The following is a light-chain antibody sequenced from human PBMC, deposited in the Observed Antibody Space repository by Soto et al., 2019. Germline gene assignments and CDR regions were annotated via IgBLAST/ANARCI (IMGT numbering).Light chain of an antibody. J-gene: IGKJ1*01. Sequence: EILMTQSPATLSVSPGERVTLSCRASQSVSSYLAWYQQKPGQPPRLLIYGASTRATGIPARFSGSGSGTEFTLTIGSRQAEDFAVYCCQQYNHWPRTFGQGAKVEIK. V-gene: IGKV3-15*01. CDR2: GAS. CDR3: QQYNHWPRT. CDR1: QSVSSY.